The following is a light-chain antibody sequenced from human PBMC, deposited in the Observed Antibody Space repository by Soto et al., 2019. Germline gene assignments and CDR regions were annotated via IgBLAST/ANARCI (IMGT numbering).Light chain of an antibody. CDR3: QQYNNWPPLDT. CDR2: GAS. Sequence: EIVMTQSPATLSVSPGERATLSCRASQSVSSKLAWYQQKPGQAPRLLIYGASTRAAGIPARFSGSGSGTELTLTISSLQSEDFAVYYCQQYNNWPPLDTFGQGTKLEIK. V-gene: IGKV3-15*01. J-gene: IGKJ2*01. CDR1: QSVSSK.